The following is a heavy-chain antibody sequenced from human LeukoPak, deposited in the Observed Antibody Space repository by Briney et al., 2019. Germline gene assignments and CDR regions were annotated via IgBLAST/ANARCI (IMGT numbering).Heavy chain of an antibody. CDR3: TTGFGGYYGSGSYSEEDY. V-gene: IGHV3-15*01. CDR2: IKSKTDGGTT. D-gene: IGHD3-10*01. Sequence: GGSLRLSCAASGFTFSSYGMHWVRQAPGKGLEWVGRIKSKTDGGTTDYAAPVKGRFTISRDDSKNTLYLQMNSLKTEDTAVYYCTTGFGGYYGSGSYSEEDYWGQGTLVTVSS. CDR1: GFTFSSYG. J-gene: IGHJ4*02.